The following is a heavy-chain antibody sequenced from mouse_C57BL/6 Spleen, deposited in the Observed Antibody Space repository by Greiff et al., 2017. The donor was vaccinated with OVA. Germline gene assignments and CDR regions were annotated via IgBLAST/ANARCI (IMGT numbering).Heavy chain of an antibody. CDR3: ARATTVVEDYAMDY. CDR2: IDPSDSET. J-gene: IGHJ4*01. Sequence: QVQLQQPGAELVRPGSSVKLSCKASGYTFPRYWMHWVKQRPIQGLEWIGNIDPSDSETHYNQKFKDKATLTVDTSSSTAYMQRSSLTSEDSAVYYCARATTVVEDYAMDYWGQGTSVTVSS. D-gene: IGHD1-1*01. V-gene: IGHV1-52*01. CDR1: GYTFPRYW.